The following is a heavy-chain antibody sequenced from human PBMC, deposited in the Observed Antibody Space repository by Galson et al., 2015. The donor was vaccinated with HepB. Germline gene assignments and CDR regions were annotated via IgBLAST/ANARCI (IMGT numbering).Heavy chain of an antibody. Sequence: SVKVSCKASGGTFSSYAISWVRQAPGQGLEWMGGIIPILGIANYAQKFQGRVTITADKSTSTAYMELSSLRSEDTAVYYCARPRIAAAGTYYYYMDVWGKGTTVTVSS. J-gene: IGHJ6*03. CDR1: GGTFSSYA. D-gene: IGHD6-13*01. CDR3: ARPRIAAAGTYYYYMDV. CDR2: IIPILGIA. V-gene: IGHV1-69*10.